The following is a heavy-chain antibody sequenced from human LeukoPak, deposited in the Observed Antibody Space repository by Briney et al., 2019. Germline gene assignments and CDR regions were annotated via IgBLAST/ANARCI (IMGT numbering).Heavy chain of an antibody. J-gene: IGHJ5*02. D-gene: IGHD6-13*01. V-gene: IGHV4-34*01. CDR3: ARDSSSWYKGWFDP. CDR2: INHSGST. CDR1: GGSFSGYY. Sequence: SETLSLTCAVYGGSFSGYYWSWIRQPPGKGLEWIGEINHSGSTNYNPSLKSRVTISQDTSKNQFSLKLSSVTAADTAVYYCARDSSSWYKGWFDPWGQGTLVTVSS.